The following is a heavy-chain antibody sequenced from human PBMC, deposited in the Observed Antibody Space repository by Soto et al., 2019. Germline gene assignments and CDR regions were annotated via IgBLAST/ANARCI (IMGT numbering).Heavy chain of an antibody. CDR2: IYYSGST. V-gene: IGHV4-39*01. J-gene: IGHJ4*02. Sequence: SETLSLTCTVSGGSISSSSYYWGWIRQPPGKGLEWIGSIYYSGSTYYNPSLKSRVTISVDTSKNQFSLKLSSVTAADTAVYYCARIFFPTVTTSNFDYWGQGTLVTVSS. CDR3: ARIFFPTVTTSNFDY. CDR1: GGSISSSSYY. D-gene: IGHD4-17*01.